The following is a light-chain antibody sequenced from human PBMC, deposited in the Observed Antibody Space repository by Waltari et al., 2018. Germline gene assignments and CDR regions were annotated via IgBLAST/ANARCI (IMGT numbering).Light chain of an antibody. V-gene: IGKV3-15*01. CDR2: DVS. CDR3: QQYNTWPGT. Sequence: EIVMTQSPVALSVSPGERATLSCRASQSVRSSLAWYQQRPGQTPRLVTYDVSTRANGIPARFSCSGSGTEFTLTISSLQSEDFAVYYCQQYNTWPGTFGQGTKLEIK. CDR1: QSVRSS. J-gene: IGKJ2*01.